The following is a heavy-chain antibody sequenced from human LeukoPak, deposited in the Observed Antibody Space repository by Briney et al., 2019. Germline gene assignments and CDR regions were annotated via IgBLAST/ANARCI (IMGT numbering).Heavy chain of an antibody. CDR2: ISYDGSNK. CDR1: GFTFSSYW. Sequence: GGSLRLSCAASGFTFSSYWMPWVRQAPGKGLEWVAVISYDGSNKYYADSVKGRFTISRDNSKNTLYLQMNSLRAEDTAVYYCARDARYYDSSGILGYWGQGTLVTVSS. J-gene: IGHJ4*02. V-gene: IGHV3-30-3*01. CDR3: ARDARYYDSSGILGY. D-gene: IGHD3-22*01.